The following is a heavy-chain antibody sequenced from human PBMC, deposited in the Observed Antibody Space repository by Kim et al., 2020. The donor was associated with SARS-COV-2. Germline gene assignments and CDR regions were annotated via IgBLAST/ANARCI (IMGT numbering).Heavy chain of an antibody. D-gene: IGHD1-26*01. Sequence: YNPSIKRRVTISGATSKNQLSLKLSSVTAADTAVYYWARADLVGATNFDYWGQGTLVTVSS. CDR3: ARADLVGATNFDY. J-gene: IGHJ4*02. V-gene: IGHV4-59*01.